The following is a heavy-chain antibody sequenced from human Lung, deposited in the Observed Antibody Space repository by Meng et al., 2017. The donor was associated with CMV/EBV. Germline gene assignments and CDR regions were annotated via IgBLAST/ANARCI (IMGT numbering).Heavy chain of an antibody. CDR3: ARGKQDAWELLAY. Sequence: VQREESGPGRGKPSGALSPTCGVSGVSISSNIRWTWVRQPPGKGLEWIGGIDDSGSTNYNPSLNSRISISLDKSKNHFSLKVNSVTAADTAVYYCARGKQDAWELLAYWGQGALVTVSS. CDR1: GVSISSNIR. J-gene: IGHJ4*02. CDR2: IDDSGST. V-gene: IGHV4-4*02. D-gene: IGHD1-26*01.